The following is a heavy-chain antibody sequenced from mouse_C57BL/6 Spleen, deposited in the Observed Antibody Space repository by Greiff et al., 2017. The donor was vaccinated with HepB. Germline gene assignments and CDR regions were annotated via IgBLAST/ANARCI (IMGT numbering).Heavy chain of an antibody. CDR3: ARGWGSSAWFAY. J-gene: IGHJ3*01. CDR1: GYSITSGYD. D-gene: IGHD1-1*01. V-gene: IGHV3-1*01. CDR2: ISYSGST. Sequence: EVQRVESGPGMVKPSQSLSLTCTVTGYSITSGYDWHWIRHFPGNKLEWMGYISYSGSTNYNPSLKSRISITHDTSKNHFFLKLNSVTTEDTATYYCARGWGSSAWFAYWGQGTLVTVAA.